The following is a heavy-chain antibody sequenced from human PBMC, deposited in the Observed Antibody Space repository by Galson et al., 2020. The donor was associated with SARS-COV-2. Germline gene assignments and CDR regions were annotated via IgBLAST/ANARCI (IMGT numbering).Heavy chain of an antibody. CDR1: GFISSSYA. D-gene: IGHD6-19*01. V-gene: IGHV3-23*01. CDR3: AKTGYSSGAGYFDK. J-gene: IGHJ4*02. CDR2: ISDSGDNT. Sequence: GGSLRLSCAVSGFISSSYAMSWVRQAPWKGLEWVSGISDSGDNTYYADSVKGRFTISRDNSRNMLYLQMNSLRAEDMALYYCAKTGYSSGAGYFDKWGQGTLVTVSS.